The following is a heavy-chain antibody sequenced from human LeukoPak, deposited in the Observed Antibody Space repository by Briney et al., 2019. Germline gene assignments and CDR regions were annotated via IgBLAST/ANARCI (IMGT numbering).Heavy chain of an antibody. CDR1: RYSFTNYW. D-gene: IGHD1-1*01. CDR3: AKRPGRHAPWVS. Sequence: GESLKISCKDSRYSFTNYWIGWVRPMPGKGLEWMGIIYPGDSNTTYSPSFQGQVTISADKSISTAYLQWSSLKASDTAIYYCAKRPGRHAPWVSWGQGTLVTVSS. J-gene: IGHJ5*02. V-gene: IGHV5-51*01. CDR2: IYPGDSNT.